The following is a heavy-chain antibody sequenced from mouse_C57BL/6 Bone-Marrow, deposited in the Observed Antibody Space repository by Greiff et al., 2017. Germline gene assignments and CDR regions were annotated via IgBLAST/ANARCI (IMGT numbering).Heavy chain of an antibody. V-gene: IGHV1-55*01. CDR2: IYPGSGST. Sequence: QVQLKQSGAELVKPGASVKMSCKASGYTFTSYWITWVKQRPGQGLEWIGDIYPGSGSTNYNEKFKSKATLTVDTSSSTAYMQLSSLTSEDSAVYYCARFNGDFDYWGQGTTLTVSS. J-gene: IGHJ2*01. CDR3: ARFNGDFDY. CDR1: GYTFTSYW.